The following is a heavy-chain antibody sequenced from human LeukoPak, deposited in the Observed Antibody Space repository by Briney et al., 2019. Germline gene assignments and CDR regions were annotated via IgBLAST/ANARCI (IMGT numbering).Heavy chain of an antibody. CDR3: ARGPYDYVWGSLMDV. CDR1: GFTLSSYW. V-gene: IGHV3-74*01. J-gene: IGHJ6*02. CDR2: IKGDGSST. Sequence: GGSLRLSCAASGFTLSSYWMHWVRQAPGKGLVWVSRIKGDGSSTSYADSVKGRFTISRDNAKNSLYLQMNSLRAEDTAVYYCARGPYDYVWGSLMDVWGQGTTVTVSS. D-gene: IGHD3-16*01.